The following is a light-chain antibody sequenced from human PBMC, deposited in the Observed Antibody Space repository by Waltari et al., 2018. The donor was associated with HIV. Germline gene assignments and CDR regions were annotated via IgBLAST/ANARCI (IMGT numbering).Light chain of an antibody. J-gene: IGLJ3*02. CDR1: SSDIGTYDL. CDR3: CSFSPNGASWV. V-gene: IGLV2-23*02. CDR2: DVT. Sequence: QSALTQPASVSGSPGQSITVSCTGTSSDIGTYDLVSWYQEEPGQAPKLIIQDVTARPSGVSSRVSGSKSGHTAFLTISGLQVEDESLYFCCSFSPNGASWVFGGGTKVTVL.